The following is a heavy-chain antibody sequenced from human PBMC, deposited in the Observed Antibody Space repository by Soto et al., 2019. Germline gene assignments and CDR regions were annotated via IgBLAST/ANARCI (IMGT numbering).Heavy chain of an antibody. D-gene: IGHD2-15*01. CDR3: VRGGGGGLFDP. J-gene: IGHJ5*02. V-gene: IGHV3-11*06. CDR2: ISPGSRYP. CDR1: GFTFGDSY. Sequence: PGGSLRLSCAGSGFTFGDSYMSWIRQAPGKGLEWLSYISPGSRYPAYADSVKGRFTIPRDNAKRSLYLQMMSLTAEDTAIYYCVRGGGGGLFDPWGQGTMVTVS.